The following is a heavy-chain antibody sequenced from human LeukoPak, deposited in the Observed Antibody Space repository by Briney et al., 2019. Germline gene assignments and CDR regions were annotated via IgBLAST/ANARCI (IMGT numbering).Heavy chain of an antibody. Sequence: SQTLSLTCTVSGASISSSDYYWSWIRQPPGKGLEWIGYIYYGGSTYYNPSIYYSGSTNYNPSLKSRVTISVDTSKNQFSLKLSSVTAADTAVYYCARDPAAAYFDYWGQGTLVTVSS. V-gene: IGHV4-61*08. CDR2: IYYGGSTYYNPSIYYSGST. CDR3: ARDPAAAYFDY. D-gene: IGHD6-13*01. CDR1: GASISSSDYY. J-gene: IGHJ4*02.